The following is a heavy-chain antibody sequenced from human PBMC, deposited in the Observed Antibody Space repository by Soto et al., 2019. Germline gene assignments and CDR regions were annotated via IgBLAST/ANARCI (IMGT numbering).Heavy chain of an antibody. CDR2: LSGGAAST. J-gene: IGHJ4*02. V-gene: IGHV3-23*01. CDR3: AKGSAASRLYYVDF. Sequence: EVQLLEYGGGLGQPGGSLRLSCAASGFTFINFVMSWVRQAPGKGLEWVSALSGGAASTYYADSVAGCVTSFRDNSKNILYLKIDSLRAEDTAVYLCAKGSAASRLYYVDFWVQVISVTVSS. CDR1: GFTFINFV.